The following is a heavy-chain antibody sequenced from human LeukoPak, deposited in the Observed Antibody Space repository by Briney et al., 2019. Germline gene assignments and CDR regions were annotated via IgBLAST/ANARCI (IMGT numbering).Heavy chain of an antibody. J-gene: IGHJ4*02. V-gene: IGHV3-11*04. CDR1: GFTFSSYW. D-gene: IGHD4-11*01. CDR2: ISTSGSTI. Sequence: PGGSLRLSCAASGFTFSSYWMSWIRQAPGKGLEWVSYISTSGSTIYYADSVKGRFTISRDNAKNSLYLQMNSLRDEDTAVYYCARDNLQSTNWGQGTLVTVSS. CDR3: ARDNLQSTN.